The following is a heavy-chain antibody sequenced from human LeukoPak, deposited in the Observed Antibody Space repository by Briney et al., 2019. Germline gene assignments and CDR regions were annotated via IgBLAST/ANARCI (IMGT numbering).Heavy chain of an antibody. V-gene: IGHV1-2*04. Sequence: ASVKVSCKASGYTFTGYYMHWVRQAPGQGLEWMGWINPNSGGTNYAQKFQGWVTMTRDTSISTAYMELSRLRSDDTAVYYCAREIIVGATTCFDYWGQGTLVTVSS. D-gene: IGHD1-26*01. CDR2: INPNSGGT. CDR3: AREIIVGATTCFDY. CDR1: GYTFTGYY. J-gene: IGHJ4*02.